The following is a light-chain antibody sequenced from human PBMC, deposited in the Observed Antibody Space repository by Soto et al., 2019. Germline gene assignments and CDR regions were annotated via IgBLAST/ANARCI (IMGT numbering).Light chain of an antibody. V-gene: IGKV1-5*03. J-gene: IGKJ1*01. CDR2: KAS. Sequence: DLQMTQSPSTLSASVGERVTITCRASRSISSWLAWYQQKPGKAPKLLIYKASSLESGVPSRFSGSGSGTEFTLTISSLQPDDFATYYCQQYNGYSTFGQGTKVEIK. CDR1: RSISSW. CDR3: QQYNGYST.